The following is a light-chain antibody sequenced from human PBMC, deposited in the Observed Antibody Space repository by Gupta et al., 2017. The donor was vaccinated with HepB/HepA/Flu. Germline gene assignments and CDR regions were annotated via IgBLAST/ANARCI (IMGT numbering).Light chain of an antibody. J-gene: IGKJ1*01. CDR1: QSLLQSTGDNY. CDR3: MQALQTPRT. V-gene: IGKV2-28*01. CDR2: LGS. Sequence: DIVMTQSPLSLPVTPGEPASISCRSSQSLLQSTGDNYLDWYLQKPGQSPQLLIYLGSNRASGVPDRFSGSGSGTDFTLKISRVEAEDVGVYYCMQALQTPRTFGQGTKVEIK.